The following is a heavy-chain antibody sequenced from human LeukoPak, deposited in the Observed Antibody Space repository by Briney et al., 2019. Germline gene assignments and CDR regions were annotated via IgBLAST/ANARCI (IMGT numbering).Heavy chain of an antibody. CDR3: ARRAGDGNNYRDAFDI. CDR1: GYAFNNYW. J-gene: IGHJ3*02. CDR2: IFPGDSDT. Sequence: GESLKISCLGSGYAFNNYWVGWVRQMPGKGLEWMGIIFPGDSDTRYSPSFQGQVSISVDKSISAAYLQWSSLKASDTALYYCARRAGDGNNYRDAFDIWGQGTMVTVSS. D-gene: IGHD5-24*01. V-gene: IGHV5-51*01.